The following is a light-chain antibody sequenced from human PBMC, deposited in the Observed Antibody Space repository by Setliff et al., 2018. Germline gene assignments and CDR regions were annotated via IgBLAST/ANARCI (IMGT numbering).Light chain of an antibody. Sequence: QEVTIACSGSSSNIGNNYVSWYQQLPGTAPKRLIYDNNKRPSGIPDRFSGSKSGTSATLGITGIQTGDEADYYCGTWDSSLSAVVFGGGTKATV. CDR1: SSNIGNNY. CDR3: GTWDSSLSAVV. J-gene: IGLJ2*01. CDR2: DNN. V-gene: IGLV1-51*01.